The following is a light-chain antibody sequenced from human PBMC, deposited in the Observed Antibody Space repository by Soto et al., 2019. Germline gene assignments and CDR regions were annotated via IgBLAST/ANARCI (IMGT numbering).Light chain of an antibody. V-gene: IGLV7-46*01. CDR3: LLSYSGARLVV. J-gene: IGLJ2*01. CDR1: TGAVTSGHY. Sequence: QAVVTQEPSLTVSPGGTVTLTCGSSTGAVTSGHYPYWFQQKPGQAPGILIYDTSNKHSWTPARFSGSLLGGKAALTLSGAQPEDEAEYYCLLSYSGARLVVFGGGTKLTVL. CDR2: DTS.